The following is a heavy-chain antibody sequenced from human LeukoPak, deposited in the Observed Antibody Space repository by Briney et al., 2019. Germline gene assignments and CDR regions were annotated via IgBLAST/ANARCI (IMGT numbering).Heavy chain of an antibody. CDR3: AKASLKKNVRYYGMDV. Sequence: PGGSLRLSCAASGFTFSSYAMSWVRQAPGKGLEWVSAISSSGGSTYYADSAKGRFTISRDNSKNTLYLQMNSLRAEDTAVYYCAKASLKKNVRYYGMDVWGQGTTVTVSS. D-gene: IGHD2/OR15-2a*01. V-gene: IGHV3-23*01. CDR1: GFTFSSYA. J-gene: IGHJ6*02. CDR2: ISSSGGST.